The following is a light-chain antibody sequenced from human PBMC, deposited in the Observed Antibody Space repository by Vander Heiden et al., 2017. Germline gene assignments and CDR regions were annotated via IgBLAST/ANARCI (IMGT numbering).Light chain of an antibody. V-gene: IGKV4-1*01. CDR2: WAS. J-gene: IGKJ1*01. CDR3: HQYFNTPPS. CDR1: QSVLYSSNNKNY. Sequence: DIVMTQSPESLAVSLGERATINCKSSQSVLYSSNNKNYLAWYLQKPGQPPKLLIYWASTRESGVPDRFSGSGSGTDFTLTISSLQAEDVAVYFCHQYFNTPPSFGQGTKVEIK.